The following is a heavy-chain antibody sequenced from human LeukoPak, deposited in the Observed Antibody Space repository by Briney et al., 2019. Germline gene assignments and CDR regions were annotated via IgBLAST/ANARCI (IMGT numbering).Heavy chain of an antibody. Sequence: GGSLRLSCAASGFTFSDYYKSWIRQAPGKGLEWVSYISISGSTIYYADSVKGRFTISRDNAKNSLYLQMSSLRAEDTAVYYCAAMLRGVAYYFDYWGQGTLVTVSS. D-gene: IGHD3-10*01. CDR1: GFTFSDYY. V-gene: IGHV3-11*01. CDR2: ISISGSTI. J-gene: IGHJ4*02. CDR3: AAMLRGVAYYFDY.